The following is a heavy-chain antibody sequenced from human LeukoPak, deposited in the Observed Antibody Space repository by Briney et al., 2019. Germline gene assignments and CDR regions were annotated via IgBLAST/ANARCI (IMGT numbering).Heavy chain of an antibody. CDR2: IYHNGNT. CDR3: ARLRLEKVRAYYGMDV. D-gene: IGHD2-2*01. J-gene: IGHJ6*02. V-gene: IGHV4-30-4*01. Sequence: PSPTLSLTCTVSGASTSSVDYYWTWIRQTPGEGLEWIGFIYHNGNTQYNPSLKSAITISIDTSKNQFSLTLSSVTAADTAVYYCARLRLEKVRAYYGMDVWGQGTTVTVSS. CDR1: GASTSSVDYY.